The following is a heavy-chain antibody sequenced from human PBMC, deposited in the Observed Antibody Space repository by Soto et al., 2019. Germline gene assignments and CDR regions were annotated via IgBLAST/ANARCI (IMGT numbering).Heavy chain of an antibody. CDR2: IYYSGST. J-gene: IGHJ6*03. V-gene: IGHV4-39*01. Sequence: QLQLQESGPGLVKPSETLSLTCTVSGGSISSSSYYWGWIRQPPGKGLEWIGSIYYSGSTYYNPSLNSRVTIYVDTSKNQFSLKLSSVTAADTAVYYCARLMEEYYYYYMDVWGKGTTVTVSS. D-gene: IGHD1-1*01. CDR3: ARLMEEYYYYYMDV. CDR1: GGSISSSSYY.